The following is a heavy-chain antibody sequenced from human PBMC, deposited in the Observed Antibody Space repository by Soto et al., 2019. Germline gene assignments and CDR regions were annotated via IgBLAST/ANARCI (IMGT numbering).Heavy chain of an antibody. CDR2: INPSCGST. CDR1: GYTFTNYY. J-gene: IGHJ4*02. D-gene: IGHD6-19*01. Sequence: QVQLVQSGAEVKKPGASVKVSCKASGYTFTNYYIHCVRQAPGQGLEWMGMINPSCGSTSYTRRFQGRGTLTRATSTSTVYMELSSLRSEDTAVYYCARESQSSGWSWFDYWGQGPLVTVSS. CDR3: ARESQSSGWSWFDY. V-gene: IGHV1-46*01.